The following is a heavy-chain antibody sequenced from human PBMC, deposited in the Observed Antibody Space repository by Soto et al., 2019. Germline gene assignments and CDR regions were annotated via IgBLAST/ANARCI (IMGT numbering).Heavy chain of an antibody. V-gene: IGHV3-30*18. Sequence: QVQLVESVGGVVQPGRSLSVACAASGFTFSSYGMLWVRQAPGKGLEWVAVISYDGSNKYYADSVKGRFTISRDYSKNTLYLQMNSLRAEDAALYYCAKDYCSSTSCYLHYYYGMDVWGQGTTVTVSS. J-gene: IGHJ6*02. CDR2: ISYDGSNK. D-gene: IGHD2-2*01. CDR1: GFTFSSYG. CDR3: AKDYCSSTSCYLHYYYGMDV.